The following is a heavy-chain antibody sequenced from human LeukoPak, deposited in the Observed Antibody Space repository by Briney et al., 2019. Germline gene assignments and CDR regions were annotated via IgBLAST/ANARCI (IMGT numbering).Heavy chain of an antibody. D-gene: IGHD6-13*01. CDR3: ARAGRAQAAAGTLDY. CDR1: SYTFTSYG. Sequence: GASVKVSCKASSYTFTSYGISWVRQAPGQGLEWMGWISTNNGNTNYAQKLQGRVTMTTDTSTSTAYMELRSLRSDDTAVYYCARAGRAQAAAGTLDYWGQGTLVTVSS. V-gene: IGHV1-18*01. CDR2: ISTNNGNT. J-gene: IGHJ4*02.